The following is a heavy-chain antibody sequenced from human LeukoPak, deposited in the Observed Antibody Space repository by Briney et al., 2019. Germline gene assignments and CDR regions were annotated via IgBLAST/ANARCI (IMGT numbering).Heavy chain of an antibody. CDR2: VSHTGRT. CDR3: AGRDDSGPY. D-gene: IGHD4-17*01. V-gene: IGHV4/OR15-8*01. Sequence: SETLSLTCVVSGGSLYSPNWWTWVRQPPGKGLEWIGEVSHTGRTNYHPSLQSRVTISLDESKNHFSLRVTSMTAADTAVYYCAGRDDSGPYWGQGTLVTVSS. CDR1: GGSLYSPNW. J-gene: IGHJ4*02.